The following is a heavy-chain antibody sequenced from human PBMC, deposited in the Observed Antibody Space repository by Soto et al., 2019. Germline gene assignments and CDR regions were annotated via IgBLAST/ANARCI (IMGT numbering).Heavy chain of an antibody. Sequence: SETLSLTCSFSGGYISSRNWWLWVRQPPGKGLEWIGEIYHSGSTNYNPSLKSRVTISVDKSKNQFSLKLSSVTAADTAVYYCARVGRLLWVYGMDVWGQGTTVTVSS. D-gene: IGHD2-2*01. V-gene: IGHV4-4*02. J-gene: IGHJ6*02. CDR2: IYHSGST. CDR3: ARVGRLLWVYGMDV. CDR1: GGYISSRNW.